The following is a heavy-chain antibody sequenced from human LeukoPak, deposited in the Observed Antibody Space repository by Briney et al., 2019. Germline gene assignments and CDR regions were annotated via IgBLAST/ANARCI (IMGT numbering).Heavy chain of an antibody. D-gene: IGHD3-22*01. CDR3: ARWYYDSSGYPGVFD. V-gene: IGHV4-59*01. CDR2: IHYSGTT. J-gene: IGHJ4*02. Sequence: RPSETLSLTCTVSGGSITSYYWTWIRQPPGKGLEWIGYIHYSGTTNSNPSLRGRVTTSIDTSNNQFSLRLSSVTAADTAVYYCARWYYDSSGYPGVFDWGQGTLVTVSS. CDR1: GGSITSYY.